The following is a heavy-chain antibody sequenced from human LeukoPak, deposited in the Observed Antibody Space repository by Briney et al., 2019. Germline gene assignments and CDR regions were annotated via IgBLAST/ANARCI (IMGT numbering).Heavy chain of an antibody. D-gene: IGHD3-10*01. V-gene: IGHV3-48*01. CDR2: ISSSSSTI. CDR3: ARDRGIRSLGAFDI. J-gene: IGHJ3*02. Sequence: GSLRLSCAASGFIFSSYSMNWVRQAPGKGLEWVSYISSSSSTIYYAASVKGRFSISRDNAKNSLYLQLNSLRAEDTAMYYCARDRGIRSLGAFDIWGQGTMVTVSS. CDR1: GFIFSSYS.